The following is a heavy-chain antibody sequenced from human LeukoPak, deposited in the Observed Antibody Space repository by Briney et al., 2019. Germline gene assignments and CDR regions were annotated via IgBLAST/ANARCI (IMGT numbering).Heavy chain of an antibody. CDR1: GFTFSAYG. CDR2: ITGSTFTT. CDR3: SKDHPNRFCSAGSCSITHDY. V-gene: IGHV3-23*01. Sequence: GGSLRLSCAASGFTFSAYGMSWVRQAPGMGLEWVSGITGSTFTTYYADSVKGRFTISRDNSKNTLYLQMNSLRADDTAVYYCSKDHPNRFCSAGSCSITHDYWGQGTLVTVSS. J-gene: IGHJ4*02. D-gene: IGHD2-15*01.